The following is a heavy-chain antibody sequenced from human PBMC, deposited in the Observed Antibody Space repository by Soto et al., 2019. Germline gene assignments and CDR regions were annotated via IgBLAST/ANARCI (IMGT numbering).Heavy chain of an antibody. CDR1: GYSFTSYL. CDR2: IDPSDSYT. J-gene: IGHJ6*02. Sequence: GESLKISCKGSGYSFTSYLISWVRQMPVKGLEWMGRIDPSDSYTNYSPSFQGHVTISADKSISTAYLQWSSLKASDTAMYYCARNWYSSSPYYEGMDVLGQGTTLPVCS. V-gene: IGHV5-10-1*01. CDR3: ARNWYSSSPYYEGMDV. D-gene: IGHD6-19*01.